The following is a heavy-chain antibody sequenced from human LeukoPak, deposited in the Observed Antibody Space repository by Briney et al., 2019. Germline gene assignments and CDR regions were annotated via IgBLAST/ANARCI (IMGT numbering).Heavy chain of an antibody. Sequence: GGSLRLSCAASGFSFSSYAMSWVRQAPGKGLEWVSSSSHDGGGKYYADSVKGRFTISRDNSKGTLYLQMSSLRAEDTAIYYCAKRESYSNSPIDYWGQGTLVTVSS. CDR3: AKRESYSNSPIDY. V-gene: IGHV3-23*01. J-gene: IGHJ4*02. CDR1: GFSFSSYA. CDR2: SSHDGGGK. D-gene: IGHD6-13*01.